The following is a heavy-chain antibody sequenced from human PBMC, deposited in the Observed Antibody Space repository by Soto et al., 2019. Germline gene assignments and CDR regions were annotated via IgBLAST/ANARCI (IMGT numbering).Heavy chain of an antibody. CDR2: ISYDGSNK. Sequence: PGGSLRLSCAASGFTFSSYGMHWVRQAPGKGLEWVAVISYDGSNKYYADSVKGRFAISRDNSKNTLYLQMNSLRAEDTAVYYCAKDLLRYFDWFRPTVDYWGQGTLVTVSS. D-gene: IGHD3-9*01. CDR1: GFTFSSYG. CDR3: AKDLLRYFDWFRPTVDY. J-gene: IGHJ4*02. V-gene: IGHV3-30*18.